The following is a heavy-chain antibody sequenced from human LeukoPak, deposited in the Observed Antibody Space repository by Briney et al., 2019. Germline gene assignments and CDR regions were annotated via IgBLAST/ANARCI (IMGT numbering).Heavy chain of an antibody. CDR2: MNPNSGNT. Sequence: VASVKVSCKASGYTFTSYDINWVRQATGQGLEWMGWMNPNSGNTGYAQKFQGRVTITRNTSISTAYMELSSLRSEDTAVYYCARGGSGSYGDYFDYWGQGTLVTVSS. J-gene: IGHJ4*02. D-gene: IGHD1-26*01. CDR3: ARGGSGSYGDYFDY. V-gene: IGHV1-8*03. CDR1: GYTFTSYD.